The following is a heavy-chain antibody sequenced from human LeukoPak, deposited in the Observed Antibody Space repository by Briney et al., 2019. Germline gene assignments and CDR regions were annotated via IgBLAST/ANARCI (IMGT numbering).Heavy chain of an antibody. CDR2: ISADNGNT. CDR1: GYTFTSYG. V-gene: IGHV1-18*01. D-gene: IGHD2-15*01. CDR3: ARDLYYCSGGSCYYNY. J-gene: IGHJ4*02. Sequence: ASVKVSCKASGYTFTSYGISWVRQAPGQGLEWMGWISADNGNTNYAQKLQGRVTMTTDTSTSTAYMELRSLRSDDTAVYYCARDLYYCSGGSCYYNYWGQGTLVTVSS.